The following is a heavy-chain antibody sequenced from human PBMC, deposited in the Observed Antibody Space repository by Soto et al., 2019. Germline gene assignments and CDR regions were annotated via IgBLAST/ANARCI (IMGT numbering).Heavy chain of an antibody. Sequence: QVQLQESGPGLVKPSQTLSLTCTVSGGSISSGDYYWSWIRQFPGKGLEWIGYIYYSGSTYYSPSLNSRVTIPVDPSKNQFFLKLSSVTAADTAVYYCARGNYYYGMDVWGQGTTVTVS. CDR1: GGSISSGDYY. CDR2: IYYSGST. CDR3: ARGNYYYGMDV. V-gene: IGHV4-30-4*01. J-gene: IGHJ6*02.